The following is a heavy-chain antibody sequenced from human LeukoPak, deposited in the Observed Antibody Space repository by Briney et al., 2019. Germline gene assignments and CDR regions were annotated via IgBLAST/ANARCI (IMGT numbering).Heavy chain of an antibody. J-gene: IGHJ4*02. CDR3: ARRTGAYSHPYDY. Sequence: GGSLRLSCTVSGFSVSDNSMSWVRQAPGKGLEWVSFIYSGTTHYSDSVKGRFTISRDNSKNTLYLQMNSLRAEDTAVYYCARRTGAYSHPYDYWGQGTLVTVSS. CDR1: GFSVSDNS. D-gene: IGHD4/OR15-4a*01. CDR2: IYSGTT. V-gene: IGHV3-53*01.